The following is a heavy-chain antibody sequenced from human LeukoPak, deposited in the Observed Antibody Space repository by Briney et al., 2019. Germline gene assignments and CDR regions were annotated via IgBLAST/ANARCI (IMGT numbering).Heavy chain of an antibody. J-gene: IGHJ4*02. D-gene: IGHD3-22*01. CDR2: IKSLASGGTT. CDR3: THDSSGYYSLHS. CDR1: GLTFRDAW. Sequence: GGSLRLSCAVSGLTFRDAWMTWVRQAPGKGLEWVGRIKSLASGGTTDYAAPVKGRFTIPRVDSKNTVYLQMNSLKTEGTAVYYCTHDSSGYYSLHSWGQGTLVTVSS. V-gene: IGHV3-15*01.